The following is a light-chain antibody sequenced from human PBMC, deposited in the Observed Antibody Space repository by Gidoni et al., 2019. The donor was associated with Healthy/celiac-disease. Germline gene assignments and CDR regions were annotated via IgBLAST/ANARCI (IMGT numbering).Light chain of an antibody. J-gene: IGKJ1*01. CDR3: QQSDSTSWT. V-gene: IGKV1-39*01. Sequence: PSRFSGSGSGKDFTLTISSVQPEDFATYYCQQSDSTSWTFXQXTKVEIK.